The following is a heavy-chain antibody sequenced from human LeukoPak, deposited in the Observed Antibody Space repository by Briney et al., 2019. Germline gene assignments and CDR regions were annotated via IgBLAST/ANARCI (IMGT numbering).Heavy chain of an antibody. CDR1: GGSISSYY. V-gene: IGHV4-59*01. D-gene: IGHD3-22*01. CDR3: ARDARNYYDSSGYYLSFDL. CDR2: IYYSGST. J-gene: IGHJ2*01. Sequence: SETLSLTCTVSGGSISSYYWSWIRQPPGKGLEWIGYIYYSGSTNHNPSLKSRITISVDTSKNQLSLKLTSVTAADTAVYYCARDARNYYDSSGYYLSFDLWGRGTLVTVSS.